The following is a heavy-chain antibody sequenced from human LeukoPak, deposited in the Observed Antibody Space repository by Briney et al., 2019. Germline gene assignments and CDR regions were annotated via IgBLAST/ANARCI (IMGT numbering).Heavy chain of an antibody. CDR1: GFTFSDYY. CDR2: ISSSGSTI. D-gene: IGHD5-24*01. J-gene: IGHJ3*02. Sequence: PGGSLRLSCAASGFTFSDYYMSWIRQAPGKGLEWVSYISSSGSTIYYADSVKGRFTISRDNAKNSLYLQMNSLRAEDTAVYYCARAERWLRFDAFDIWGQGTMVTVSS. V-gene: IGHV3-11*04. CDR3: ARAERWLRFDAFDI.